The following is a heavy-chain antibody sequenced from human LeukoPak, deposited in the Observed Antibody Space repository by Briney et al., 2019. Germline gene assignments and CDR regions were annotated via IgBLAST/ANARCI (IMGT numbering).Heavy chain of an antibody. CDR3: AREGIANDY. CDR1: GLPIADFA. CDR2: ISSSSSTI. D-gene: IGHD2/OR15-2a*01. Sequence: PGGSLRLSCVASGLPIADFAMHWVRQAPGKGLEWVSYISSSSSTIYYADSVKGRFTISRDNAKNSLYLQMNSLRDEDTAVYYCAREGIANDYWGQGTLVTVSS. J-gene: IGHJ4*02. V-gene: IGHV3-48*02.